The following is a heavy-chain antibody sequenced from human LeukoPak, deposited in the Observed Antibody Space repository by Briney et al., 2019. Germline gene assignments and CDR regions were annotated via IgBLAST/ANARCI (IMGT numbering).Heavy chain of an antibody. V-gene: IGHV3-21*01. CDR3: ARDRWFGELLYPLDY. CDR1: GFTFSSYS. Sequence: GGSLRLSCAASGFTFSSYSMNWVRQAPGKGLEWVSYISSSSGYKYYADSVKGRFTISRDNAKNSLYLQMNSLRAEDTAVYYCARDRWFGELLYPLDYWGQGTLVTVSS. J-gene: IGHJ4*02. D-gene: IGHD3-10*01. CDR2: ISSSSGYK.